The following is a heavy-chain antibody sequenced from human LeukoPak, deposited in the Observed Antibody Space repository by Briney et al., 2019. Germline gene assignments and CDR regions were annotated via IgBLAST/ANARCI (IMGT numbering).Heavy chain of an antibody. CDR3: ASPPYGSGSSI. D-gene: IGHD3-10*01. CDR2: ISSSSSTI. J-gene: IGHJ3*02. V-gene: IGHV3-48*04. Sequence: GGSLRLSCAASGFTFSSYSMNWVRQAPGKGLKWVSYISSSSSTIYYADSVKGRFTISRDNAKNSLYLQMNSLRAEDTALYYCASPPYGSGSSIWGQGTMVTVSS. CDR1: GFTFSSYS.